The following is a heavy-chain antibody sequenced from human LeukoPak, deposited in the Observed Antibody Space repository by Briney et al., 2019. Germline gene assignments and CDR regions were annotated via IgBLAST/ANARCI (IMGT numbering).Heavy chain of an antibody. V-gene: IGHV3-7*01. CDR3: ARDPYDKIGYGAFDI. J-gene: IGHJ3*02. D-gene: IGHD5-18*01. Sequence: GGSLRLSCAASGFSFSNYYMTWVRQAPGKGLEWVANIKRDGSDKYYVDSVKGRFTISRDNAHNSLYLQTNSLRAEDTAVYYCARDPYDKIGYGAFDIWGKGTRVTVSS. CDR1: GFSFSNYY. CDR2: IKRDGSDK.